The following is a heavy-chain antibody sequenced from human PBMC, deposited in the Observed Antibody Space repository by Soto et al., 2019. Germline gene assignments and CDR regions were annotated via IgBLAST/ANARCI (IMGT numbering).Heavy chain of an antibody. D-gene: IGHD5-12*01. V-gene: IGHV3-23*01. CDR1: AFTFSSYG. CDR3: AKENSGYEK. CDR2: ISSGGST. Sequence: GGSLRLSCAASAFTFSSYGMSWVRQAPGKGLEWVSAISSGGSTFSAESVKGRFTISRDNSKNTLYLQMNSLRAEDTAVYYCAKENSGYEKWGQGTLVTVSS. J-gene: IGHJ4*02.